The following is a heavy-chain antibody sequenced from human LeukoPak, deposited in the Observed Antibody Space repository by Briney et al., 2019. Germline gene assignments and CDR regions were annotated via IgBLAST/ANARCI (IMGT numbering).Heavy chain of an antibody. CDR1: GGSFSGYY. CDR2: INHSGST. V-gene: IGHV4-34*01. Sequence: PSETLSLTCAVYGGSFSGYYWSWIRQPPGKGLEWIGEINHSGSTNYNPSLKSRVTISVDTSKNQFSLKLSSVTAADTAVYCCARAPLDYWGQGTLVTVSS. J-gene: IGHJ4*02. CDR3: ARAPLDY.